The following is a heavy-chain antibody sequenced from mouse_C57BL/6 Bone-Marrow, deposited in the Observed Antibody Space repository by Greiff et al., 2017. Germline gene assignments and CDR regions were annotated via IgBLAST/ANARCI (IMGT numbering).Heavy chain of an antibody. D-gene: IGHD1-2*01. Sequence: QVQLQQPGAELVMPGASVKLSCKASGYTFTSYWMHWVKQRPGQGLEWIGEIDPSDSYTNYNQKFKGKSTLTVDKSSSTAYMQLSSLTSEDSAVYDCARGDTTAVWYFAVWGTGTTVTASS. J-gene: IGHJ1*03. CDR3: ARGDTTAVWYFAV. V-gene: IGHV1-69*01. CDR1: GYTFTSYW. CDR2: IDPSDSYT.